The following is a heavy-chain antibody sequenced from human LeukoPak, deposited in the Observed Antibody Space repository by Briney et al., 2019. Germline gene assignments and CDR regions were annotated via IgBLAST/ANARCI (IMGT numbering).Heavy chain of an antibody. CDR3: ARDSVGAIDY. CDR1: GFTFSGYP. J-gene: IGHJ4*02. Sequence: GGSLRLSCAASGFTFSGYPIHWVRQAPGKGLEWVAVISYDGSNKYYADSVKGRFTISRDNSKNTLYLQMNSLRAEDTAVYYCARDSVGAIDYWGQGTLVTVSS. V-gene: IGHV3-30-3*01. CDR2: ISYDGSNK. D-gene: IGHD1-26*01.